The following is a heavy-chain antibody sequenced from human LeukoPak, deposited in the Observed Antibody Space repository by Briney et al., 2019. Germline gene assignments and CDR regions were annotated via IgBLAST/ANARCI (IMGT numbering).Heavy chain of an antibody. D-gene: IGHD2-2*01. CDR1: GYTFTGYY. CDR3: ARDWGYCSSTSCLSPNWFDP. V-gene: IGHV1-2*06. J-gene: IGHJ5*02. Sequence: ASVKVSCKSSGYTFTGYYMHWVRQAPGQGLEWMGRINPNSGGTNYAQKFQGRVTMTRDTSISTAYMELSRLRSDDTAVNYCARDWGYCSSTSCLSPNWFDPWGQGTLVTVSS. CDR2: INPNSGGT.